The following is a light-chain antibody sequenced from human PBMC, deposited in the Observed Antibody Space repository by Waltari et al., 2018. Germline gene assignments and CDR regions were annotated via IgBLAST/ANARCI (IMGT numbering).Light chain of an antibody. V-gene: IGLV2-14*03. CDR2: DVT. Sequence: QSALTQPASVSGSPGQSIAISCTGTTSDVGGYNFVSWYQQHPGKAPKLLIYDVTNRPSGVSFRCSGSKSGNTASLTISGLQAEDEADYYCSSFRSDHTYVFGSGTEVTVL. CDR1: TSDVGGYNF. CDR3: SSFRSDHTYV. J-gene: IGLJ1*01.